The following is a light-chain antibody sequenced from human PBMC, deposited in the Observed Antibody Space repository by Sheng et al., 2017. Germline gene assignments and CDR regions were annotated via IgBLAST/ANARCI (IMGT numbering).Light chain of an antibody. CDR3: QQYDEWPLP. Sequence: EIVMTQSPATLSVSPGERATLSCRASQSVSSKLAWYQQKPGQAPRLLIYAASTRATGIPARFSGSGSGTDFTLTISSLQSEDSAVYYCQQYDEWPLPFGGGTKVEIK. CDR1: QSVSSK. V-gene: IGKV3-15*01. CDR2: AAS. J-gene: IGKJ4*01.